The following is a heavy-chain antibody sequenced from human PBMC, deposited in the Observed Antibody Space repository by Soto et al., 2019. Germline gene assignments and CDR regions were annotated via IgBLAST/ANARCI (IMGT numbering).Heavy chain of an antibody. CDR2: VYYTGST. Sequence: PSETLSLTCSVSGGSISGSYWSWIRQSPGKGLEWLGYVYYTGSTNYSPSLRSRVSISVDTSKNEFSLRLSSVTAADTAVYYCARGEDAFFYYGLDVWGQGITVTVSS. J-gene: IGHJ6*02. V-gene: IGHV4-59*01. CDR3: ARGEDAFFYYGLDV. CDR1: GGSISGSY.